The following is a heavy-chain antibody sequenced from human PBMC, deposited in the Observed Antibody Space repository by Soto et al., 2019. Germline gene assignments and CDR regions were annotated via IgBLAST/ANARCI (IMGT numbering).Heavy chain of an antibody. CDR1: GFSLSNYA. Sequence: GGSLRLSCAASGFSLSNYAMHWVRQAPGKGLEWVAVMSYDGTNTYFADSVKGRFTISRDNSKNTLYLQMKSLRGEDTAVYYCARPQRGYNYGRYYYYGLDVWGRGTTVTAP. CDR3: ARPQRGYNYGRYYYYGLDV. D-gene: IGHD5-18*01. CDR2: MSYDGTNT. V-gene: IGHV3-30-3*01. J-gene: IGHJ6*02.